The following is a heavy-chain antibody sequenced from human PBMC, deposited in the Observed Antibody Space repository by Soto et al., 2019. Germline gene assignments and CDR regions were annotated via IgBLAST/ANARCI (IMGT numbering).Heavy chain of an antibody. CDR2: INEDESDK. CDR3: ARDGGQLEDYFDY. J-gene: IGHJ4*02. Sequence: PGGSLRLSCAASGFTFSRHWMSWLRQAPGKGLEWVANINEDESDKYYVDSAKGRFTISRDNAKNSLYLQMSSLRVEDTAVYYCARDGGQLEDYFDYWGQGTTVTVSS. D-gene: IGHD6-6*01. V-gene: IGHV3-7*01. CDR1: GFTFSRHW.